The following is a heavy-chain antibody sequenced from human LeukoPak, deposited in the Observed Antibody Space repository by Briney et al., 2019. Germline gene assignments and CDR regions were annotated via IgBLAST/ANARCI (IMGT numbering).Heavy chain of an antibody. CDR2: INEDRYEK. Sequence: PGGSLRLSCAATGFPLTTYWVSWVRQAPGKGLEWVANINEDRYEKYYVGSVKGRFTISRDNAKNSLYLHMSGLRVEDTAVYYCAKDPGDKDIDRWFDPWGQGTLVTVSS. J-gene: IGHJ5*02. V-gene: IGHV3-7*03. CDR3: AKDPGDKDIDRWFDP. CDR1: GFPLTTYW. D-gene: IGHD7-27*01.